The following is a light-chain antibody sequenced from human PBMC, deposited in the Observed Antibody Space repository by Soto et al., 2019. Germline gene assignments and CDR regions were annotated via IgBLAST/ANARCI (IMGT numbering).Light chain of an antibody. J-gene: IGLJ1*01. CDR2: DVS. V-gene: IGLV2-14*01. CDR1: SSDVGGYNY. Sequence: QSALTQPASVSGSPGQSITISCTGTSSDVGGYNYVSWYQQHPGKAPKLMIYDVSNRPSGVSNRFSGSKSGNTASLTISGLQAGDEADYYCRSYTSSSTPLYVFGTGTKLTVL. CDR3: RSYTSSSTPLYV.